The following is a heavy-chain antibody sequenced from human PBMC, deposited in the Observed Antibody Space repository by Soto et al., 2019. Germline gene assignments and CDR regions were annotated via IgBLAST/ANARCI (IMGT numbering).Heavy chain of an antibody. J-gene: IGHJ1*01. D-gene: IGHD2-15*01. V-gene: IGHV2-5*02. CDR2: GYWDDEK. CDR3: AHRHRSGGTCYAY. CDR1: GFSLTTSGVG. Sequence: QITLKESGPALVKPTQTLTLTCTSSGFSLTTSGVGVAWIRQPPGKALEWLALGYWDDEKRYSPSLKSRLTINQDTAKNLVVLRMTNMDPVDTATYYRAHRHRSGGTCYAYWGQGTLVTVSS.